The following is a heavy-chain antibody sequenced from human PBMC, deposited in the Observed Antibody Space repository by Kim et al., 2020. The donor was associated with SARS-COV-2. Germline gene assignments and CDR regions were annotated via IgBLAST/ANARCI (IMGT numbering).Heavy chain of an antibody. CDR1: GFTFSSYD. CDR3: GRDGIALAGTWNYYYYSGMDV. J-gene: IGHJ6*02. D-gene: IGHD6-13*01. V-gene: IGHV3-13*01. CDR2: IGTAGDT. Sequence: GGSLRLSCAASGFTFSSYDMHWVRQATGKGLEWVSAIGTAGDTSYPGSVKGGFTISRENAKNSLYLQMNSRRAGDTAVYYCGRDGIALAGTWNYYYYSGMDVWGQGTTVTVSS.